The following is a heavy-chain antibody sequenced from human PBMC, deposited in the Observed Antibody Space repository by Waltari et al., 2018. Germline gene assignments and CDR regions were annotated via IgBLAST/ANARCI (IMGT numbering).Heavy chain of an antibody. V-gene: IGHV4-39*01. CDR3: ARSLHIFRAAAGMFDY. CDR1: DDSSSSGDYY. D-gene: IGHD6-13*01. Sequence: QLQLQESGPGLLKPSGTLSLTCTVSDDSSSSGDYYWGWIRQSPGKGPEWIGSVYYSGSTSYNTSLKRRVTISVDTSKKQFSLKLSSVTAADTAVYYCARSLHIFRAAAGMFDYWGQGTLVTVSS. J-gene: IGHJ4*02. CDR2: VYYSGST.